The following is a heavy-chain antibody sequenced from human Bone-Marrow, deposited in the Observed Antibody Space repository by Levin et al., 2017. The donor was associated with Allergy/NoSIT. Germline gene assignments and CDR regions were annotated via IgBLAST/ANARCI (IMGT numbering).Heavy chain of an antibody. CDR1: GFTLSDHY. D-gene: IGHD2-2*01. J-gene: IGHJ6*03. V-gene: IGHV3-72*01. Sequence: PGESLKISCAASGFTLSDHYLDWVRQAPGKGLEWVGRARNKANSYTTEYAASVKGRFTISRDESKNSLYLQMNSLKTEDTAVYYCATSSSPPSYYHFYMDVWGKGTTVTVSS. CDR3: ATSSSPPSYYHFYMDV. CDR2: ARNKANSYTT.